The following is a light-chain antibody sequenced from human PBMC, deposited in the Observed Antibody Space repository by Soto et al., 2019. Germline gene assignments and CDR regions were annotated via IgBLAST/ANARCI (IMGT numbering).Light chain of an antibody. CDR3: QQYNSYWYT. Sequence: DIQMTQSPSTLSASVGDRVTITCRASQSISSWLARYQQKPGKAPKVLIYDASRLESGLPSRFSGSGSGTELTLTISSLQPDDFATYYCQQYNSYWYTFGQGTKLEIK. CDR1: QSISSW. J-gene: IGKJ2*01. CDR2: DAS. V-gene: IGKV1-5*01.